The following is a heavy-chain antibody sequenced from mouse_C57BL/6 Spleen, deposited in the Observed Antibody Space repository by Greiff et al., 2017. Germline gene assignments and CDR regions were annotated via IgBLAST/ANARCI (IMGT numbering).Heavy chain of an antibody. CDR1: GFTFSDYG. D-gene: IGHD2-4*01. J-gene: IGHJ4*01. CDR3: ARYYDYDPYAMDY. Sequence: EVQRVESGGGLVKPGGSLKLSCAASGFTFSDYGMHWVRQAPEKGLEWVAYISSGSSTIYYADTVKGRFTISRDNAKNTLFLQMTSLRSEDTAMYYCARYYDYDPYAMDYWGQGTSVTVSS. V-gene: IGHV5-17*01. CDR2: ISSGSSTI.